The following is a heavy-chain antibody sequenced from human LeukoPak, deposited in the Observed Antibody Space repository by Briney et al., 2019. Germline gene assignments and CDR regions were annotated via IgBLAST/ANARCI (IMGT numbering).Heavy chain of an antibody. CDR2: IYSGGST. CDR3: ARDLVSPLSGDDAFDI. V-gene: IGHV3-53*01. J-gene: IGHJ3*02. CDR1: GGSISSSSYY. Sequence: ETLSLTCTVSGGSISSSSYYWGWIRQPPGKGLEWVSVIYSGGSTYYADSVKGRFTISRDNSKNTLYLQMNSLRAEDTAVYYCARDLVSPLSGDDAFDIWGQGTMVTVSS. D-gene: IGHD3-10*01.